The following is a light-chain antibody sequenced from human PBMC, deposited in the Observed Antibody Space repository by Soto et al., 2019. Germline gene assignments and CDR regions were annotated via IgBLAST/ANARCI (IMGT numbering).Light chain of an antibody. Sequence: EIVMTQSPATLSVSQGERATLSCRASQSVSSNLAWYQQKPGQAPRLLIYGASTRPTGIPARFSGGGSGTEGTQTSSSPQSEDFAVWYGQQYNNWPPWTVGSGTKVE. V-gene: IGKV3-15*01. J-gene: IGKJ1*01. CDR3: QQYNNWPPWT. CDR2: GAS. CDR1: QSVSSN.